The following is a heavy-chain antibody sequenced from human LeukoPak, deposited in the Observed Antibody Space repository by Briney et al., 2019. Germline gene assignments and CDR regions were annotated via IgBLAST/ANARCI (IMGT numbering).Heavy chain of an antibody. Sequence: SETLSLTCTVSGGSISSYYWSWIRQPPGKGLEWIGYIYYSGSTNYSPSLKSRVTISVDTSKNQFSLKLSSVTAADTAVYYCASSSWRGDYYFDYWGQGTLVTVSS. D-gene: IGHD2-21*02. V-gene: IGHV4-59*01. CDR2: IYYSGST. CDR3: ASSSWRGDYYFDY. CDR1: GGSISSYY. J-gene: IGHJ4*02.